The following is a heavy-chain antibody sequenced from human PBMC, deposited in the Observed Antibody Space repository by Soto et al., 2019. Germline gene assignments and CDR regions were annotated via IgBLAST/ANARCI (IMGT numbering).Heavy chain of an antibody. J-gene: IGHJ3*02. D-gene: IGHD3-22*01. V-gene: IGHV4-31*03. CDR1: GASLSSGGHY. CDR2: IFHTGTT. CDR3: ARGLGYDSNGHFLAAFAI. Sequence: QVQLQESGPGLAKPSQTVSLTCTVSGASLSSGGHYWTWIRHVPGKDLEWIGYIFHTGTTFYTPSLKSRVLMSIDTSDNYFSLNLNSVTAADTAVYYCARGLGYDSNGHFLAAFAIWGHGTMVSVSA.